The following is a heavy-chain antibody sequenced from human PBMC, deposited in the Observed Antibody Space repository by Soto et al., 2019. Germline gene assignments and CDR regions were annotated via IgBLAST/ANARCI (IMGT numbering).Heavy chain of an antibody. V-gene: IGHV3-53*01. Sequence: EVQLVESGGGLIQPGGSLRLSCAVSGFTVSNNYMSWVRQAPGKGLEGVSVIYSGGYTAYGDSVKGRFTISRDNSKNTLYLKRNSRGADDPAGFYCGTQRGGGGYWGQGTLVTVSS. D-gene: IGHD6-25*01. J-gene: IGHJ4*02. CDR2: IYSGGYT. CDR3: GTQRGGGGY. CDR1: GFTVSNNY.